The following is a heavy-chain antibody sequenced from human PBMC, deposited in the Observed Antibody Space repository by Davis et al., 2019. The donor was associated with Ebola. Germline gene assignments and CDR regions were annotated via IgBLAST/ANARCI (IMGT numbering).Heavy chain of an antibody. J-gene: IGHJ4*02. D-gene: IGHD3-10*01. V-gene: IGHV3-30*01. Sequence: DSVKGRFTISRDNSKSTLYLQMDSLSTEDTTVYYCARQRREMVRGVMDLFDYWGQGTLVTVS. CDR3: ARQRREMVRGVMDLFDY.